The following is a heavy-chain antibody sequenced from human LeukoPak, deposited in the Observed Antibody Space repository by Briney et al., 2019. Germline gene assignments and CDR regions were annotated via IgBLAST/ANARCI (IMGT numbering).Heavy chain of an antibody. CDR3: ARGFGGATTSFDY. CDR2: IYYSGTT. V-gene: IGHV4-61*01. J-gene: IGHJ4*02. CDR1: GGSVSSSTYY. D-gene: IGHD1-26*01. Sequence: SETLSLTCTVSGGSVSSSTYYWSWIRQPPGKGLEWIGYIYYSGTTNYNPSLKSRVTISIDTSRNQFSLKLSSVTAADTAVYYCARGFGGATTSFDYWGQGTLVTVSS.